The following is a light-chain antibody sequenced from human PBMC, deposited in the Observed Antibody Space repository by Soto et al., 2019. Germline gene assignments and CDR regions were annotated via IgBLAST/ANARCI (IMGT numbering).Light chain of an antibody. Sequence: EIVLTQSPGTLALSPGEGATLSCRASQSVSKYLAWYQQKPGQAPRLLIYGASSRATGIPDSFSGSGSGTDFTLTISRLEPEDFAVNYCQQYGGSPQTFGQGTKGESK. V-gene: IGKV3-20*01. J-gene: IGKJ1*01. CDR2: GAS. CDR1: QSVSKY. CDR3: QQYGGSPQT.